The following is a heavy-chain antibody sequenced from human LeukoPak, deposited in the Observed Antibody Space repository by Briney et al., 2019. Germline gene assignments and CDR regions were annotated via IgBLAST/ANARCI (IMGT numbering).Heavy chain of an antibody. Sequence: PGGSLRLSCAASGFTFSSYAMSWVRQAPGKGLEWVSAISGSGGSTYYADSVKGRFTISRDNSKNTLYLQMNSLRAEDTAVYHCAKELQLWVFRGVDVWGQGTTVTVSS. J-gene: IGHJ6*02. CDR3: AKELQLWVFRGVDV. CDR1: GFTFSSYA. D-gene: IGHD5-18*01. V-gene: IGHV3-23*01. CDR2: ISGSGGST.